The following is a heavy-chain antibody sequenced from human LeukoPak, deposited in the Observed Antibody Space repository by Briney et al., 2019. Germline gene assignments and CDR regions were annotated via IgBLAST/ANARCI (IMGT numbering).Heavy chain of an antibody. CDR1: GGSISSSSYY. V-gene: IGHV4-39*01. CDR3: ASAPLFGVVIPY. CDR2: IYYSGST. J-gene: IGHJ4*02. Sequence: PSETLSLTCTVSGGSISSSSYYWGWIRQPPGKGLEWIGSIYYSGSTYYNPSLKSRVTISVDTSKNQFSLKLSSVTAADTAVYYCASAPLFGVVIPYWGQGTLVTVSS. D-gene: IGHD3-3*01.